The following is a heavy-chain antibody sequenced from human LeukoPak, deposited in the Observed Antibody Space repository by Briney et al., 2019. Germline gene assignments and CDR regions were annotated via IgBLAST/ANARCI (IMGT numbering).Heavy chain of an antibody. CDR3: ASGGIQLWLLDAFDI. CDR2: IKQDGSEK. CDR1: GFTFSSYW. J-gene: IGHJ3*02. D-gene: IGHD5-18*01. Sequence: PGGSLRLSCAASGFTFSSYWMSWVRQAPGKGLEWVANIKQDGSEKYYVDSVKGRFTISRDNAKNSLYLQMNSLRAEDTAVYYCASGGIQLWLLDAFDIWGQGTMVTVSS. V-gene: IGHV3-7*01.